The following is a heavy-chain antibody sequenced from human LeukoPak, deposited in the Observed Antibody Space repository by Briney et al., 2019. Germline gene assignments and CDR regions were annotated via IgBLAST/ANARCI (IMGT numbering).Heavy chain of an antibody. J-gene: IGHJ4*02. V-gene: IGHV4-59*01. D-gene: IGHD4-17*01. CDR2: IYYSGST. CDR3: ARGRTTVSIDY. CDR1: GGSISSYY. Sequence: PSETLPLTCTVSGGSISSYYWSWIRQPPGKGLEWIGYIYYSGSTNYNPSLKSRVTISVDTSKNQFSLKLSSVTAADTAVYYCARGRTTVSIDYWGQGTLVTVSS.